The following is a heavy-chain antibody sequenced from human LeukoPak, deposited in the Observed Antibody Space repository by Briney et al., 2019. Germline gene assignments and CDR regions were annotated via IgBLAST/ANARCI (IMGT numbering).Heavy chain of an antibody. V-gene: IGHV4-4*02. J-gene: IGHJ4*02. CDR3: ARDARQELLAGGFDF. CDR1: GGSISSSNW. CDR2: IYHSGTT. Sequence: SETLSLTCAVSGGSISSSNWWSWVRQPPGKGLEWIGEIYHSGTTNYDPSLKRRVTMSVDTSKNQFSLKVKSVTAADTAVYYCARDARQELLAGGFDFWGQGTLVTVSS. D-gene: IGHD3-16*01.